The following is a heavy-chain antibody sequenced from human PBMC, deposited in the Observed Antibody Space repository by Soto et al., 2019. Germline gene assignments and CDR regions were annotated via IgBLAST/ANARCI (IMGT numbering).Heavy chain of an antibody. CDR2: ISYDGSNK. Sequence: QVQLVESGGAVVQPGRSLRLSCAASGFTFSSYAMHWVRQAPGKGLEWVAVISYDGSNKYYADSVEGRFTISRDNSKNPLYLQMNSLRAEDTAVYYCARGRGDSSGWFNYCYYGMDVWGQGTTVTVSS. V-gene: IGHV3-30-3*01. CDR3: ARGRGDSSGWFNYCYYGMDV. D-gene: IGHD6-19*01. J-gene: IGHJ6*02. CDR1: GFTFSSYA.